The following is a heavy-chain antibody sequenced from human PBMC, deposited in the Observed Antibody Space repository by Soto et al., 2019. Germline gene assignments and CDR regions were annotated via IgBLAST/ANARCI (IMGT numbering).Heavy chain of an antibody. CDR1: GGSINNHY. J-gene: IGHJ3*02. CDR2: IYYSGST. Sequence: SETLSLTCTVSGGSINNHYWSWIRQPPEKGLEWIGYIYYSGSTNYNPSLKSRVTISVDTSKNQFSLKLSSVTAADTAVYYCARDLTYGDYGVGSDAFDIWGQGTMVTVSS. CDR3: ARDLTYGDYGVGSDAFDI. V-gene: IGHV4-59*11. D-gene: IGHD4-17*01.